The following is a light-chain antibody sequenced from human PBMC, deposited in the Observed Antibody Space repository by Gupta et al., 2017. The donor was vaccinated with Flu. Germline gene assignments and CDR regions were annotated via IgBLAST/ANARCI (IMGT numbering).Light chain of an antibody. J-gene: IGKJ2*01. Sequence: IQFTHSLSFLSASVADRATLTCRASQGSDSDLAWYQQKPGGSPKLLIYSGSTWQSGVPSRFSGSGSGTEFSLTSSSLQPEDFATYFCLQVHSFPRIFGPGTKMEIK. CDR3: LQVHSFPRI. V-gene: IGKV1-9*01. CDR1: QGSDSD. CDR2: SGS.